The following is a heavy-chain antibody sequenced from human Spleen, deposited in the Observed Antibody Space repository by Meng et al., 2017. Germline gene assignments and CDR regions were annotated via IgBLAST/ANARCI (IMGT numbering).Heavy chain of an antibody. CDR1: GGSFSDYY. Sequence: QVQLQQWGPGLLKPSATLALTCVVSGGSFSDYYWSWIRQPPGKGLEWIGEINHSWSTNYNPSLESRATISVDTSQNNLSLKLSSVTAADSAVYYCARGPTTMAHDFDYWGQGTLVTVSS. J-gene: IGHJ4*02. CDR3: ARGPTTMAHDFDY. D-gene: IGHD4-11*01. CDR2: INHSWST. V-gene: IGHV4-34*01.